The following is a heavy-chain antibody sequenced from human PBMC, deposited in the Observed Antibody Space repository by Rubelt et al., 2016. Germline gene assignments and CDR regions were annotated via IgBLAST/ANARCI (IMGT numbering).Heavy chain of an antibody. J-gene: IGHJ4*02. CDR3: ARTKTVEMATIPLAY. D-gene: IGHD5-24*01. CDR1: RYTFTSYY. Sequence: QVQLVQSGAEVKKPGASVKVSCKASRYTFTSYYMHWVRQAPGQGLEWMGIINPSGGSTSYAQKFQGRDTMTRDTSTSTVYMELSSLRSEDTAVYYCARTKTVEMATIPLAYWGQGTLVTVSS. CDR2: INPSGGST. V-gene: IGHV1-46*01.